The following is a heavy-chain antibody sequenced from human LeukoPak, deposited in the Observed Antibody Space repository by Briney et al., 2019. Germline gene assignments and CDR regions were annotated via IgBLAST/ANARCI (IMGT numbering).Heavy chain of an antibody. V-gene: IGHV3-30*03. J-gene: IGHJ4*02. CDR3: ARGPPELLLDY. CDR1: GFSFSSYG. D-gene: IGHD4-23*01. CDR2: ISYDGNKK. Sequence: PGGSLRLSCAASGFSFSSYGMHWVRQAPGKGLEWVAVISYDGNKKYYADSVKGRFTISRDNSKNTPYLQMNSLRVEDTAVYYCARGPPELLLDYWGQGTLVTVSS.